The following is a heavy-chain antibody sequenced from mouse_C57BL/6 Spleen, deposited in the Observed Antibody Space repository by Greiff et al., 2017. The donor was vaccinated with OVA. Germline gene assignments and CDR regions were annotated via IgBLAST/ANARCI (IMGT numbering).Heavy chain of an antibody. CDR2: INPGSGGT. CDR3: ARGKDYEGFAY. Sequence: QVQLQQSGAELVRPGTSVKVSCKASGYAFTNYLIAWVKQRPGQGLEWIGVINPGSGGTNYNEKFKGKATLTADKSSSTAYMQLSSLTSEDSAVYFCARGKDYEGFAYWGQGTLVTVSA. CDR1: GYAFTNYL. D-gene: IGHD2-4*01. J-gene: IGHJ3*01. V-gene: IGHV1-54*01.